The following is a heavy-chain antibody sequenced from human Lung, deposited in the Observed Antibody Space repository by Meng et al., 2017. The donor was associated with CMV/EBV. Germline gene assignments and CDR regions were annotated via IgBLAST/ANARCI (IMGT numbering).Heavy chain of an antibody. J-gene: IGHJ4*02. V-gene: IGHV1-46*01. CDR1: GYTFTNYL. CDR3: AREADGATFDY. CDR2: INPSGGST. D-gene: IGHD1-26*01. Sequence: QGQLVQSGSELKKPGASVKVSCKASGYTFTNYLMHWVRQAPGQGLEWMGIINPSGGSTSYAQKFQGRVTMTRDTSTSTVYMELSSLRSEDTAVYYCAREADGATFDYWGQGTLVTVSS.